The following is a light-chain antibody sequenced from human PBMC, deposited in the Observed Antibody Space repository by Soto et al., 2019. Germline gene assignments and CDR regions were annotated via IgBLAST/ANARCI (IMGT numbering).Light chain of an antibody. CDR3: QQYNSYTSWT. CDR1: QSVSGW. CDR2: DAS. Sequence: DIQMTQSPSALSASFGDRVTITCRARQSVSGWLAWYQQKPGKAPKLLIYDASTLESGVPSRFSGSGSGTEFTLTISSLQPDDFATYYCQQYNSYTSWTFGQGTKVDIK. V-gene: IGKV1-5*01. J-gene: IGKJ1*01.